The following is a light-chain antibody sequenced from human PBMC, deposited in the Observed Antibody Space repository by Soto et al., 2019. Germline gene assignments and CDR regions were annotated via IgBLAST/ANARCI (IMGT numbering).Light chain of an antibody. CDR1: SSDVGGYNY. Sequence: QSALTQPPSASGSPGQSVTISCTGTSSDVGGYNYASWYQQHPGKAPKLMIFEVSKRPSGVPDRFSGSKSGNTAPLTVSGLQPEDEADYYCSSYAGSKSYVFGSGTKVTVL. J-gene: IGLJ1*01. CDR3: SSYAGSKSYV. CDR2: EVS. V-gene: IGLV2-8*01.